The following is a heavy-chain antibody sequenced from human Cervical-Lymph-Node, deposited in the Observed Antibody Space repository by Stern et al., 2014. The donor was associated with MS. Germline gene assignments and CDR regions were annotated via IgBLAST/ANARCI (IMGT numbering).Heavy chain of an antibody. Sequence: EDQLVESGGGLVQPGGSLRLSCAASGFTFSSYAMSWVRQAPGKGLEWVSAISGSGGSTYYADSVKGRFTISRDNSKNTLYLQMNSLRAEDTAVYYCAKGRYYDSSGYYYGPDYWGQGTLVTVSS. V-gene: IGHV3-23*04. CDR2: ISGSGGST. CDR1: GFTFSSYA. J-gene: IGHJ4*02. CDR3: AKGRYYDSSGYYYGPDY. D-gene: IGHD3-22*01.